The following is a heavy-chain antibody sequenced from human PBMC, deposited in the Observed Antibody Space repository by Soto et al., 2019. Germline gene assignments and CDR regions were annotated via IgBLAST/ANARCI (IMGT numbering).Heavy chain of an antibody. CDR2: MYSDGTT. CDR1: GGSIRGCY. V-gene: IGHV4-4*07. J-gene: IGHJ6*02. D-gene: IGHD2-2*01. CDR3: SRVGCSNSKCYTRGMDV. Sequence: QRHLQESGPGLVKPSETLSLTCTVSGGSIRGCYWSWVRQPAGKGLEWVGRMYSDGTTNYSPSLKNRVTMSLDTSKDNFSLHLNSVTAADTAVYYCSRVGCSNSKCYTRGMDVWGQGTTVTVS.